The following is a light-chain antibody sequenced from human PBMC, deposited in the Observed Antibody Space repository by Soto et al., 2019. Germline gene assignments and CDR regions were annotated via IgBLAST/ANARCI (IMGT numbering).Light chain of an antibody. Sequence: DIQMTQSPSTLSGSVGERVTITCRASQTISSWLAWYQQKPGKAPKLLIYKASRLETGVPSRFSGSGSGTEFTLTISFLQPDDFATYYCQQYNSYSPLTFGGGTKVDIK. CDR2: KAS. V-gene: IGKV1-5*03. CDR1: QTISSW. CDR3: QQYNSYSPLT. J-gene: IGKJ4*01.